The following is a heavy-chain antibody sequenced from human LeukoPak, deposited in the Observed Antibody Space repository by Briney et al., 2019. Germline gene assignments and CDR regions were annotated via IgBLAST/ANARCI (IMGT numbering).Heavy chain of an antibody. CDR1: GFTFSSYA. CDR2: ISYDGSNK. Sequence: GGSLRLSCAASGFTFSSYAMYWVRQAPGKGLEWVAVISYDGSNKYYADSVKGRFTISRDNSKNTLYLQMNSLRAEDTAVYYCASRGYSYGLGYFDYWGQGTLVTVSS. D-gene: IGHD5-18*01. V-gene: IGHV3-30*04. CDR3: ASRGYSYGLGYFDY. J-gene: IGHJ4*02.